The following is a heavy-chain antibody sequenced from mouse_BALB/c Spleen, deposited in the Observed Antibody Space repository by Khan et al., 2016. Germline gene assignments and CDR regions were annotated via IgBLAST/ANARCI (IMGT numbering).Heavy chain of an antibody. CDR2: INPSNGRT. Sequence: QVQLQQPGAELVKPGASVKLSCKASGYTFTSYWMHWVKQRPGQGLEWIGEINPSNGRTNYNEKFRSKATLTVDKYSSTAYMQLSILPSEDSAVYYCARYYEWFAYWGQGTLVTVSA. CDR1: GYTFTSYW. V-gene: IGHV1S81*02. D-gene: IGHD2-4*01. CDR3: ARYYEWFAY. J-gene: IGHJ3*01.